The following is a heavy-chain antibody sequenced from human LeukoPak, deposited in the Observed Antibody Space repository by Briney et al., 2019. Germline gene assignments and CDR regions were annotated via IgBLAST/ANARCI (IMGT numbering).Heavy chain of an antibody. Sequence: PGGSLRLSCAASGFTFSSYSMNWVRQAPGKGLEWVSSISSSSGYIYYADSVKGRFTISRDNAKNSLYLQMNSLRAEDTAVYYCARDQMRPNYDFWSGPWGRAYYFDYWGQGTLVTVSS. J-gene: IGHJ4*02. CDR3: ARDQMRPNYDFWSGPWGRAYYFDY. V-gene: IGHV3-21*01. D-gene: IGHD3-3*01. CDR1: GFTFSSYS. CDR2: ISSSSGYI.